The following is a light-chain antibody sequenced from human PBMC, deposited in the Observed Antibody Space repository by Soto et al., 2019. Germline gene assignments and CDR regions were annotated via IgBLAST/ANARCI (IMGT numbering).Light chain of an antibody. CDR1: QSVSNN. CDR3: QQYNNWART. V-gene: IGKV3-15*01. J-gene: IGKJ1*01. CDR2: GAS. Sequence: ELVMTQSPATLSVSPGERATLSCRASQSVSNNLAWYQQKPGQAPRLLMYGASTRATGIPARFSGSGSGTEFTLTISSLQSADFAVYFCQQYNNWARTFGQGTKVDIK.